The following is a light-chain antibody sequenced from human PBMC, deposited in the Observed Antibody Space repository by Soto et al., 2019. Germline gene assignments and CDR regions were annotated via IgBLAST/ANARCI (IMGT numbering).Light chain of an antibody. CDR2: GVS. Sequence: QSALTQPASVSGSTGQSITISCSGTRSDIGSYNYVAWYQQFPGKTPKILIYGVSNRPSGVSSRFSGSKSGNTASRTISGLQAEDEADYYCISYTGSSTSYVFGSGTKVTVL. CDR3: ISYTGSSTSYV. V-gene: IGLV2-14*01. CDR1: RSDIGSYNY. J-gene: IGLJ1*01.